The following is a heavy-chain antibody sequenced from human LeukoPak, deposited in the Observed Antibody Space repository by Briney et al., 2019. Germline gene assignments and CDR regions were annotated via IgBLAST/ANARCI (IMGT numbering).Heavy chain of an antibody. CDR2: IGAYNGNT. CDR3: AREFMITFGGVILYDY. Sequence: GASVKVSCKASGYTSTSYGISWVRQAPGQGLEWMGWIGAYNGNTNYAQKLQGRVTMTTDTSTSTAYMELRSLRSDDTAVYYCAREFMITFGGVILYDYWGQGTLVTVSS. J-gene: IGHJ4*02. V-gene: IGHV1-18*01. CDR1: GYTSTSYG. D-gene: IGHD3-16*02.